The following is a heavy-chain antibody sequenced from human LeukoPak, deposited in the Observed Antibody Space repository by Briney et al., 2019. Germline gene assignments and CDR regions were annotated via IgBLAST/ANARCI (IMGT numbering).Heavy chain of an antibody. CDR1: GGSVSTMNW. D-gene: IGHD7-27*01. CDR3: AKDGGLWVSAHWGDS. V-gene: IGHV4-4*02. CDR2: IFHTGST. Sequence: SETLSLTCGVSGGSVSTMNWWSWVRQSPGKGLEWIGEIFHTGSTNYNPSLNSRVTISLDKSKNQFSLRLTSVTAADTAVYYCAKDGGLWVSAHWGDSWGRGTLVTVSS. J-gene: IGHJ4*02.